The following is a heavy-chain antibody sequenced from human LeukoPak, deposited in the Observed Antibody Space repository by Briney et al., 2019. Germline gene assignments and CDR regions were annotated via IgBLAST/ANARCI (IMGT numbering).Heavy chain of an antibody. D-gene: IGHD6-13*01. Sequence: GGSLRLSCAASGFTFSSYWMSWVRQAPGKGLEGVANMKYDGSEKCYVDSVKGRFTISRDNAKNSLYLQMNSQRAEDTAVYYCARDIEAAGLFLDYWGQGTLVTVSS. J-gene: IGHJ4*02. V-gene: IGHV3-7*01. CDR3: ARDIEAAGLFLDY. CDR2: MKYDGSEK. CDR1: GFTFSSYW.